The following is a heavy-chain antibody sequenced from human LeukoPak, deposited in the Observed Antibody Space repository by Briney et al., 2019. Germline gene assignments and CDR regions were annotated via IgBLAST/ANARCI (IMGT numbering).Heavy chain of an antibody. CDR2: IFFSGIT. V-gene: IGHV4-31*03. Sequence: SETLSLTCTVSGGSINSAAYYWSWIRQNPGGGLEWIGNIFFSGITYYNPSLRSRVALSIDTPQNQFSLELSSMTAADTAVYYCARSAPGNFDYWGQGTLVTVSS. CDR1: GGSINSAAYY. CDR3: ARSAPGNFDY. J-gene: IGHJ4*02.